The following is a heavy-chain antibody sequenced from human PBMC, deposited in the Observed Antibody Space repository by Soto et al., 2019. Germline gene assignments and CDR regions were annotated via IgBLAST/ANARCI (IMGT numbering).Heavy chain of an antibody. CDR2: INAGNGNT. D-gene: IGHD2-15*01. Sequence: ASVKVSCKASGYTFTSYAMHWVRQAPGQRLEWMGWINAGNGNTKYSQKFQGRVTITRDTSASTAYIELSSLRSEDTAVYYCARGGYCSGGSCTWFDPWGQGTLVTVSS. J-gene: IGHJ5*02. CDR3: ARGGYCSGGSCTWFDP. V-gene: IGHV1-3*01. CDR1: GYTFTSYA.